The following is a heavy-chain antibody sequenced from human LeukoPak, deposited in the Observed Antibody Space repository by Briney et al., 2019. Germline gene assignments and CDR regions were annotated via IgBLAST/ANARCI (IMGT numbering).Heavy chain of an antibody. D-gene: IGHD3-22*01. CDR2: ISPSGGST. CDR3: ARGGGAYYYDSSGYYFDY. CDR1: GYTFTSNY. V-gene: IGHV1-46*01. J-gene: IGHJ4*02. Sequence: ASVKVSCKAFGYTFTSNYMHWVRQAPGQGPEWMGVISPSGGSTTYAQKFQGRVTLTRDMSTSTDYLELSSLRSDDTAVYYCARGGGAYYYDSSGYYFDYWGQGTLVTVSS.